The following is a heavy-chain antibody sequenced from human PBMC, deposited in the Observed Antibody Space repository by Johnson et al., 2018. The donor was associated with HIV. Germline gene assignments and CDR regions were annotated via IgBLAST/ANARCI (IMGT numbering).Heavy chain of an antibody. CDR1: GFTFSSYG. CDR2: IRYDGNNK. CDR3: ARGHTWPKSGFDF. V-gene: IGHV3-30*02. J-gene: IGHJ3*01. D-gene: IGHD3-3*01. Sequence: QVQLVESGGGVVQPGGSLRLSCAASGFTFSSYGMHWVRQAPGKGLEWVAFIRYDGNNKYYADSMKGRFIISRDNSKNMLYLEMQSLTTEDTAVYYCARGHTWPKSGFDFWDQGTLVTVSS.